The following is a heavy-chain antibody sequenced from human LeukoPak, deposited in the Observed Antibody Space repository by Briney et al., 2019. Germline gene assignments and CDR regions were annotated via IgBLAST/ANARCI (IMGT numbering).Heavy chain of an antibody. CDR2: ISSGSSFM. D-gene: IGHD3-22*01. CDR3: ARDYYDSSGSSWFDP. Sequence: AGSLRLFCAASGFTFSRYSMNWVRQARGQGLEWVSSISSGSSFMYYADSVKGRFTISRDNAKNSLYLQMNSLRAKDTALYYCARDYYDSSGSSWFDPWGQGTLVTVSS. J-gene: IGHJ5*02. V-gene: IGHV3-21*01. CDR1: GFTFSRYS.